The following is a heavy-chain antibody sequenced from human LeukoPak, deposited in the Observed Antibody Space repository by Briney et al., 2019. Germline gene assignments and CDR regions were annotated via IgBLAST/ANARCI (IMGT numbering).Heavy chain of an antibody. V-gene: IGHV4-39*07. Sequence: SETLSLTCTVSGGSISSSSYYWGWIRQPPGKGLEWIGEIYHSGSTNYNPSLKSRVTISVDKSKNQFSLKLSSVTAADTAVYYCARIAAAGRNYYYYYMDVWGKGTTVTVSS. D-gene: IGHD6-13*01. J-gene: IGHJ6*03. CDR2: IYHSGST. CDR3: ARIAAAGRNYYYYYMDV. CDR1: GGSISSSSYY.